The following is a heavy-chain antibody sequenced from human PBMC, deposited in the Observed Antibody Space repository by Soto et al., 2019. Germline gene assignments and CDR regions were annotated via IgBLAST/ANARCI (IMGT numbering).Heavy chain of an antibody. CDR1: GVFSGHYK. J-gene: IGHJ6*02. CDR2: IGDGGST. V-gene: IGHV4-59*08. D-gene: IGHD3-10*01. Sequence: SGTPSLTSTVYGVFSGHYKWGWARQSPGKGLEWIGYIGDGGSTSYNPPLKSRVTMSVDTSTRQFSLNLRSVTAADTAVYYCVRQGFGNLHGLVDVWGQGTTVTVSS. CDR3: VRQGFGNLHGLVDV.